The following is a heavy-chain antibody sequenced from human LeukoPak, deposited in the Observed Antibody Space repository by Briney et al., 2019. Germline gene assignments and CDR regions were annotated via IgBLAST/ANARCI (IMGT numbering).Heavy chain of an antibody. CDR2: LYSDGTT. Sequence: GGSLRLSCAASGFTVSTHYMSWVRQAPGKGLEWVSVLYSDGTTYYADSVKGRFTISRDSSKNTLFLHMNTLRAEDTAIYYCAKDRTVGASYWYFDLWGRGTLVTVSS. J-gene: IGHJ2*01. CDR3: AKDRTVGASYWYFDL. CDR1: GFTVSTHY. D-gene: IGHD1-26*01. V-gene: IGHV3-53*01.